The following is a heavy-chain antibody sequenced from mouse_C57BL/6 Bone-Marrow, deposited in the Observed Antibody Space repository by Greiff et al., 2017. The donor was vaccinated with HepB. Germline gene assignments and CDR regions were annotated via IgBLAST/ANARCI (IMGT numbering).Heavy chain of an antibody. CDR2: IYPGDGDT. J-gene: IGHJ4*01. CDR1: GYAFSSYW. V-gene: IGHV1-80*01. Sequence: VQVVESGAELVKPGASVKISCKASGYAFSSYWMNWVKQRPGKGLEWIGQIYPGDGDTNYNGKFKGKATLTADKSSSTAYMQLSSLTSEDSAVYFCARWGDYDGFYAMDYWGQGTSVTVSS. D-gene: IGHD2-4*01. CDR3: ARWGDYDGFYAMDY.